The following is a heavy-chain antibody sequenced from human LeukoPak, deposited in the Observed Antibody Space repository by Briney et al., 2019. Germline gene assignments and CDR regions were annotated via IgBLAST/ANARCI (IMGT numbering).Heavy chain of an antibody. J-gene: IGHJ3*02. CDR1: GFTVSSNY. D-gene: IGHD4-17*01. CDR3: ARDFMATVTSQTDAFDI. CDR2: IYSGGST. V-gene: IGHV3-53*01. Sequence: GGSLRLSCAASGFTVSSNYMSWVRQAPGKGLEWVSVIYSGGSTYYADSVKGRFTISRDNSKNTLYLQMNSLRAEDTAVYYCARDFMATVTSQTDAFDIWGQGTMVTVSS.